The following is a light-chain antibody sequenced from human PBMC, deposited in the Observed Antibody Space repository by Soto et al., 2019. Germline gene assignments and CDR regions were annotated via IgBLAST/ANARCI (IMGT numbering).Light chain of an antibody. CDR1: QGISNY. Sequence: DIQMTQSPSSLSASVGDRVPITCRASQGISNYLAWYQQKPGKVPRLLIYEASNLQTGVPSRFSGSRSGTEFTLTISSLQPEDFATYYCLKYNSSPRTFGQGTKVEIK. J-gene: IGKJ1*01. V-gene: IGKV1-27*01. CDR3: LKYNSSPRT. CDR2: EAS.